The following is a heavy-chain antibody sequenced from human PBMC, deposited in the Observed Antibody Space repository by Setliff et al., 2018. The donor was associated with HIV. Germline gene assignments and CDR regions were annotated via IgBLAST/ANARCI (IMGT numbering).Heavy chain of an antibody. Sequence: GGSLRLSCAASGFTFSHAWMTWVRQAPGKGLEWVGRIKTKSDGETADYAAPVKGRFTISRDDSKNTLYLQMNSLKNEDTAVYYCTTNPPRPEALRQSGVDPWGQGALVTVSS. CDR3: TTNPPRPEALRQSGVDP. J-gene: IGHJ5*02. V-gene: IGHV3-15*01. CDR2: IKTKSDGETA. D-gene: IGHD3-10*01. CDR1: GFTFSHAW.